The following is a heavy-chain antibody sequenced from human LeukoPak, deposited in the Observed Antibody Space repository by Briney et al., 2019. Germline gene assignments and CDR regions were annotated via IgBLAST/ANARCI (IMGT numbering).Heavy chain of an antibody. D-gene: IGHD3-22*01. CDR2: VAYSGST. CDR1: GGSTNSYY. V-gene: IGHV4-59*01. CDR3: ARTGSGYYYNA. J-gene: IGHJ5*02. Sequence: SETLSLTCTVSGGSTNSYYWSWIRQSPGKGLEWIGYVAYSGSTNYNPSHKSRVTISLDTSKNQFSLKLSSVTAADTAVYYCARTGSGYYYNAWGPGTLVTVSS.